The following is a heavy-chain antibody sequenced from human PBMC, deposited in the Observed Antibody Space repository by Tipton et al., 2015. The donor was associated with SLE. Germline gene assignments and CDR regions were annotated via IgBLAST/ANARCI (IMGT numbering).Heavy chain of an antibody. CDR3: ARLSYSSSFFDY. Sequence: LRLSCTVSGGSIGSYYWSWIRQPPGKGLEWIGYIYYSGSTNYNPSLKSRVTISVDTSKNQFSLKLSSVTAADTAVYYCARLSYSSSFFDYWGQGTLVTVSS. D-gene: IGHD6-6*01. J-gene: IGHJ4*02. CDR2: IYYSGST. CDR1: GGSIGSYY. V-gene: IGHV4-59*08.